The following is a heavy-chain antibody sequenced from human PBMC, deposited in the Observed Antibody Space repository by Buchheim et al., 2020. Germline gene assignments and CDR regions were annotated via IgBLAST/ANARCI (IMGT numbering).Heavy chain of an antibody. V-gene: IGHV4-31*03. J-gene: IGHJ4*02. CDR3: AREPSPTKTSGYYDNSGYYRTFVF. Sequence: QVQLQESGPGLVKPSQTLSLTCTVSGGSISSGGYYWSWIRQHPGKGLEWIGYIYYSGSTYYNPSLKSRVTISVDTSKNQFSRKLITVTAADTVVYYAAREPSPTKTSGYYDNSGYYRTFVFGGQRTL. CDR2: IYYSGST. CDR1: GGSISSGGYY. D-gene: IGHD3-22*01.